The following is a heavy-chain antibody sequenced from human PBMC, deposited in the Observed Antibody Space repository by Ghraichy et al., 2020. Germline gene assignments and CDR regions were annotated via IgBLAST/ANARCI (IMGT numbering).Heavy chain of an antibody. CDR1: GFTFSSYE. Sequence: GGSLRLSCAASGFTFSSYEMNWVRQAPGKGLEWVSYISSSGSTIYYADSVKGRFTISRDNAKNSLYLQMNSLRAEDTAVYYCARGVIPRRGSSWHDFFMDVWGKGTTVTVSS. CDR2: ISSSGSTI. J-gene: IGHJ6*03. V-gene: IGHV3-48*03. CDR3: ARGVIPRRGSSWHDFFMDV. D-gene: IGHD6-13*01.